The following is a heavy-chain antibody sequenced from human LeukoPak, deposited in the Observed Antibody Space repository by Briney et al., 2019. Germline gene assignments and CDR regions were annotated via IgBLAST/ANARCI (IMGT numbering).Heavy chain of an antibody. D-gene: IGHD1-26*01. CDR3: AREQPLGATMDY. J-gene: IGHJ4*02. Sequence: PSETLSLTCTVSDGSISSYYWSWIRQPPGKGLEWIGYIYYSGSTNYNPSLKSRVTISVDTSKNQFSLKLSSVTAADTAVYYCAREQPLGATMDYWGQGTLVTVSS. CDR1: DGSISSYY. V-gene: IGHV4-59*01. CDR2: IYYSGST.